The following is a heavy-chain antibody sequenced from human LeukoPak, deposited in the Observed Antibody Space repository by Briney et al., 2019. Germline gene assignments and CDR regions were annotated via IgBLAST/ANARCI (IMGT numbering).Heavy chain of an antibody. D-gene: IGHD5-18*01. CDR3: VSPRGFSYGYFDY. Sequence: SETLSLTCTVSGGSISSSSAYWGWIRQPPGRGLGWIGSIYYSKNTYYNPSLRSRVTISADTSKNQFSLTLGSVSATDTAVYYCVSPRGFSYGYFDYWGQGTLVTVSS. CDR1: GGSISSSSAY. J-gene: IGHJ4*02. V-gene: IGHV4-39*01. CDR2: IYYSKNT.